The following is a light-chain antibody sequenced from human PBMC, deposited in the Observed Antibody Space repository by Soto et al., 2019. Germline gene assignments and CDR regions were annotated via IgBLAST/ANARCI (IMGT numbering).Light chain of an antibody. CDR2: GDS. V-gene: IGLV1-40*01. J-gene: IGLJ1*01. CDR3: LSYDSDMRGPHYV. Sequence: QSVLTQPPSVSGAPGQRVTISCTGSSSNIGAGHDVHWYQQLPGTAPKLLIYGDSNRPSGVPDRFSGSKSGASASLAITGLQAEDEAAYHCLSYDSDMRGPHYVFGTGTKVTVL. CDR1: SSNIGAGHD.